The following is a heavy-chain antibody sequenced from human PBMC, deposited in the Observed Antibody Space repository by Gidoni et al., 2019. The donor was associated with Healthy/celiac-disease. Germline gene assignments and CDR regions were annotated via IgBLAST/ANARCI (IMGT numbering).Heavy chain of an antibody. D-gene: IGHD3-9*01. CDR1: GFTFSSYS. J-gene: IGHJ6*03. V-gene: IGHV3-21*01. Sequence: EVQLVESGGGLVKPGGSLRLSCAASGFTFSSYSMNWVRQAPGKGLEWVSSISSSSSYIYYADSVKGRFTISRDNAKNSLYLQMNSLRAEDTAVYYCARGYFDWAEGYYYYMDVWGKGTTVTVSS. CDR3: ARGYFDWAEGYYYYMDV. CDR2: ISSSSSYI.